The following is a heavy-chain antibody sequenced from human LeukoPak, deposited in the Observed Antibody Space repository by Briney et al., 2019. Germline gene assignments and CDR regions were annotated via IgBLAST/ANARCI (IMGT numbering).Heavy chain of an antibody. D-gene: IGHD5-24*01. CDR2: IDPNSGGT. Sequence: ASVKVSCKASGYIFTGYYMHWVRQAPGQGREWMGWIDPNSGGTNYAQKFQGRVTMTRDTSISTAYMELSRLRSDDTAIYYCAKSRGGYNFDYWGQGTLVTVSS. CDR1: GYIFTGYY. J-gene: IGHJ4*02. V-gene: IGHV1-2*02. CDR3: AKSRGGYNFDY.